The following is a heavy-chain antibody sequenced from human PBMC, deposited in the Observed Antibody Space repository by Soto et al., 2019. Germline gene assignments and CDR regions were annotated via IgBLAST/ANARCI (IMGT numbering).Heavy chain of an antibody. Sequence: SETLSLTCTVSGGSISSGGSYWSWIRQSPGKGLEWIGYIYYSGSTNYNPSLKSRVTISVDTSKNQFSLKLSSVTAADTAVYYCARARDYGDYLDYWGQGTLVTVSS. CDR2: IYYSGST. D-gene: IGHD4-17*01. J-gene: IGHJ4*02. CDR3: ARARDYGDYLDY. CDR1: GGSISSGGSY. V-gene: IGHV4-61*08.